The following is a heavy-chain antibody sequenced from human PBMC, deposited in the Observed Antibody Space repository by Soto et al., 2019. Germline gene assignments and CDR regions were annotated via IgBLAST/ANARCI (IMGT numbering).Heavy chain of an antibody. J-gene: IGHJ4*02. V-gene: IGHV4-31*11. Sequence: SETLSLTCAVSGASISSAAYYWSWIRQHPGKGLEWIGYISYTGTTYYNPSLKSRVTISVDTSKNQFSLKLTSVTAADTALYYCARYRFSDTWSKFDYWGQGTLVTVSS. CDR1: GASISSAAYY. CDR2: ISYTGTT. CDR3: ARYRFSDTWSKFDY. D-gene: IGHD3-16*02.